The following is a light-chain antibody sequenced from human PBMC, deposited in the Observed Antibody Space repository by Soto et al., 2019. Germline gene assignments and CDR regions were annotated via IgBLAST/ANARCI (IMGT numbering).Light chain of an antibody. J-gene: IGKJ1*01. CDR3: QQSYSPTWT. CDR1: QSISRY. V-gene: IGKV3-20*01. CDR2: GAS. Sequence: IVLTQSPGTRSLSPGERTTLSCRASQSISRYLAWYQQKPGQGPRLLIYGASSRATGTPDRFSGSVSGTDCIITISSLQKEDCATYYCQQSYSPTWTFGHGTKVDIK.